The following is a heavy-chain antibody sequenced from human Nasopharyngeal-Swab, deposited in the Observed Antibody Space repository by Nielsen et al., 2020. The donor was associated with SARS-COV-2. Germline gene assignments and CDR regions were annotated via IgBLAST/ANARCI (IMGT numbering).Heavy chain of an antibody. Sequence: SLRLSCTASGFTFGDYAMSWIRQAPGKGLEWVGFIRSNAYGGTTDYAASVKGRFTISRDDSKTIAYLQMNSLKTEDTAVYYCTRRLARGYRYGATASDAFDIWGQGTMVTVSS. CDR2: IRSNAYGGTT. J-gene: IGHJ3*02. D-gene: IGHD5-18*01. CDR1: GFTFGDYA. CDR3: TRRLARGYRYGATASDAFDI. V-gene: IGHV3-49*03.